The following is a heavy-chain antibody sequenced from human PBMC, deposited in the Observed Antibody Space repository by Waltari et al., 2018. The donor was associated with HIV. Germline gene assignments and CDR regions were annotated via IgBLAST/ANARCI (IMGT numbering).Heavy chain of an antibody. D-gene: IGHD2-21*01. V-gene: IGHV3-48*04. Sequence: EVRLVQSGGGLVQPGGSLRLSCAASGFTFRTYSMNWVRQAPGMGLECIAYISGTRSVIYYADSVKGRFTISRDNANSSLYLQMDSLRAEDTAVYFCASPITMIAGFDSWGQGTLVTVPS. J-gene: IGHJ4*02. CDR2: ISGTRSVI. CDR3: ASPITMIAGFDS. CDR1: GFTFRTYS.